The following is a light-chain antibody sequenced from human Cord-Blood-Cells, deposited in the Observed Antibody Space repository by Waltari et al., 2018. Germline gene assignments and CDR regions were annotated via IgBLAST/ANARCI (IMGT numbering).Light chain of an antibody. V-gene: IGLV1-47*01. CDR1: SSNIGSNY. CDR2: RNN. CDR3: AAWDDSLSGRV. Sequence: QSVLTQPPSASVTPGQRVTISCSGSSSNIGSNYVYWYQQLPGTAPKLLIYRNNQRPSGVPDRFSGSKSGTSASLAIRGLRSEDEADYYCAAWDDSLSGRVFGGGTKLTVL. J-gene: IGLJ3*02.